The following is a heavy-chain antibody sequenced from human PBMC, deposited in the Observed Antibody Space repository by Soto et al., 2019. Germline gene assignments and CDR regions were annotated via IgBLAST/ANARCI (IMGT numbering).Heavy chain of an antibody. Sequence: GASVKVSCKASGYTFTNSGITCVRQAPGQGLEWMGWISAYNGNTNYAQKLQGRVTMTTDTSTSTAYMELRSLRSDDTAVYYCARYSSGWYYFDHWGQGTLVTVSS. V-gene: IGHV1-18*01. CDR3: ARYSSGWYYFDH. CDR2: ISAYNGNT. J-gene: IGHJ4*02. CDR1: GYTFTNSG. D-gene: IGHD6-19*01.